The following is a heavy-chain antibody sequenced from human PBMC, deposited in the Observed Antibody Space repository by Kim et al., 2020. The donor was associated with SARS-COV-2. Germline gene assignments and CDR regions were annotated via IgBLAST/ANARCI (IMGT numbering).Heavy chain of an antibody. CDR2: IYYSGST. CDR1: GGSISSGGYY. J-gene: IGHJ4*02. CDR3: ARDARILGAVDY. D-gene: IGHD2-15*01. Sequence: SETLSLTCTVSGGSISSGGYYWSWIRQHPGKGLEWIGYIYYSGSTYYNPSLKSRVTISVDTSKNQFSLKLSSVTAADTAVYYCARDARILGAVDYWGQGTLVTVSS. V-gene: IGHV4-31*03.